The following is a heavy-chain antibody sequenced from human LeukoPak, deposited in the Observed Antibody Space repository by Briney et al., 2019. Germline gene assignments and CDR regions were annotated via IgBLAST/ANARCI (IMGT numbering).Heavy chain of an antibody. J-gene: IGHJ4*02. V-gene: IGHV1-69*05. CDR2: IIPIFGTA. CDR1: GYTFTDYY. D-gene: IGHD3-10*01. Sequence: SVKVSCKASGYTFTDYYMQWVRQAPGQGLEWMGGIIPIFGTANYAQKFQGRVTITTDESTSTAYMELSSLRSEDTAVYYCARDADRHYYGSGSYFVYWGQGTLVTVSS. CDR3: ARDADRHYYGSGSYFVY.